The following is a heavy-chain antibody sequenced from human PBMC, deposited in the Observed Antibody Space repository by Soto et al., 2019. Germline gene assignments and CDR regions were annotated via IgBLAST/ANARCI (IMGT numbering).Heavy chain of an antibody. V-gene: IGHV3-53*04. Sequence: EVQLVESGGGLVQPGGSLRLSCAASGFTVSSNYMSWVRQAPGKGLEWVSVIYSGGSTYYADSVKGRFTISRHNSKNTLYLQMNSLRVEDTAVYYCARVSRQKGVAFDIWGQGTMVTVSS. CDR2: IYSGGST. CDR3: ARVSRQKGVAFDI. CDR1: GFTVSSNY. J-gene: IGHJ3*02.